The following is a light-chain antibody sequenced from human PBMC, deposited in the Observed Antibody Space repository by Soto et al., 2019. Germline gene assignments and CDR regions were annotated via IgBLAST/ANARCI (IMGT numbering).Light chain of an antibody. J-gene: IGKJ5*01. CDR3: QQRSNWFTIT. V-gene: IGKV3-11*01. Sequence: EIVLTQSPATLSLSPGERATLSCRASQSVSSYLVWYQQKPGQAPRLLIYDASNRATGIPARFSGSGSGTDFTLTISSLEPEDFAVYYCQQRSNWFTITFGQGTRLEIK. CDR1: QSVSSY. CDR2: DAS.